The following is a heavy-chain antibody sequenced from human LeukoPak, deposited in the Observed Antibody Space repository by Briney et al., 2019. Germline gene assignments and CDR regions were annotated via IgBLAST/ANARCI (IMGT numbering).Heavy chain of an antibody. J-gene: IGHJ4*02. CDR3: ARVYCSSTSCYSYFDY. CDR2: ISSSGSTI. CDR1: GFTFSDYY. Sequence: PGGSLRLSCAASGFTFSDYYMSWIRQAPGKGLEWVSYISSSGSTIYYADSVKGRFTISRDNAKNSLYLQMNSLRAEDTAVYYCARVYCSSTSCYSYFDYWGQGTLVTVSS. D-gene: IGHD2-2*01. V-gene: IGHV3-11*04.